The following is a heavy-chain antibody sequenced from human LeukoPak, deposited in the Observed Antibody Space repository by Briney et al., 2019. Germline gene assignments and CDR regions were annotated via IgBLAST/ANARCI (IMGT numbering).Heavy chain of an antibody. Sequence: SETLSLTCSVSDDSITIYYWTWIRQPPGRGLEWIGYIDHTGTTNYNPSLNSRVTISRDTSKNHFSLQLSSVTAADTAVYYCARSAGFVLFDHWGQGTLVTVSS. CDR2: IDHTGTT. CDR1: DDSITIYY. D-gene: IGHD3-16*01. CDR3: ARSAGFVLFDH. J-gene: IGHJ4*02. V-gene: IGHV4-59*12.